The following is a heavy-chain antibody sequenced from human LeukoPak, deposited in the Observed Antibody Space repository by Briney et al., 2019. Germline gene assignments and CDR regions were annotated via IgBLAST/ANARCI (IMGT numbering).Heavy chain of an antibody. V-gene: IGHV1-2*02. CDR1: GYTFTGYY. CDR2: INPNSGGT. J-gene: IGHJ5*02. D-gene: IGHD2-2*01. Sequence: ASVKVSCKASGYTFTGYYMHWVRQAPGQGLEWMGWINPNSGGTNYAQKFQGRVTMTRDTSISTAYMELSRLRSDDTAVHYCARDRSSTSFGPNWFDPWGQGTLVTVSS. CDR3: ARDRSSTSFGPNWFDP.